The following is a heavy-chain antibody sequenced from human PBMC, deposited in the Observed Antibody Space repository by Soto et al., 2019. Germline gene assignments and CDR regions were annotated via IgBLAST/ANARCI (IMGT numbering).Heavy chain of an antibody. V-gene: IGHV1-8*01. Sequence: ASVKVSCKASGYTFTSYDINWVRQATGQGLEWMGWMNPNSGNTGYAQKFRGRVTMTRNTSISTAYVELSSLRSEDTAVYYCARFLPLGSGWYFHGMDVWGQGTTVTVSS. CDR2: MNPNSGNT. D-gene: IGHD6-19*01. CDR1: GYTFTSYD. J-gene: IGHJ6*02. CDR3: ARFLPLGSGWYFHGMDV.